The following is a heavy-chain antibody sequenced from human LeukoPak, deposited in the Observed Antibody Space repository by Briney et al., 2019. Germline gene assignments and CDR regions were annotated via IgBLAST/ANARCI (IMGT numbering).Heavy chain of an antibody. D-gene: IGHD6-19*01. J-gene: IGHJ3*02. Sequence: SETLSLTCTVSGDSISSYYWSWIRQPPGKGLEWIGYIYYSGSTNYNPSLKSRVTISVDTSKNQFSLKLSSVTAADTAVYYCARTYSSPDAFDILGQGTMVTVSS. V-gene: IGHV4-59*01. CDR2: IYYSGST. CDR3: ARTYSSPDAFDI. CDR1: GDSISSYY.